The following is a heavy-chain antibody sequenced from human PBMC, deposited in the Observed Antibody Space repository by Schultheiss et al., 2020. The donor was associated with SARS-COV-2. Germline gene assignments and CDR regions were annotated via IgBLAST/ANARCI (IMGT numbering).Heavy chain of an antibody. Sequence: GGSLRLSCAASGFTFSSYGMHWVRRAPGKGLEWVAVIWYDGSNKFYADSVKGRFTISRDNSKSTLYLQMNSLRAEDTAVYYCATGTHQNLRYSNYGMDVWGQGTTVTVSS. CDR2: IWYDGSNK. D-gene: IGHD2-2*01. J-gene: IGHJ6*02. CDR1: GFTFSSYG. CDR3: ATGTHQNLRYSNYGMDV. V-gene: IGHV3-33*08.